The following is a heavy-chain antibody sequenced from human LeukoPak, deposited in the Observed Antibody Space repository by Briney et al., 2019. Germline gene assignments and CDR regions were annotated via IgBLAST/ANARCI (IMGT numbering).Heavy chain of an antibody. CDR3: ARDNGGSLDH. Sequence: SGGSLRLSCAASGFTLSSYWMAWVRQAPGEGLEWVANIKHDESEKYYAESVRGRFTISRENAKNSLYLQMNSLRAEDTALYYCARDNGGSLDHWGQGTLLTVSS. CDR1: GFTLSSYW. CDR2: IKHDESEK. J-gene: IGHJ4*02. V-gene: IGHV3-7*03. D-gene: IGHD4-23*01.